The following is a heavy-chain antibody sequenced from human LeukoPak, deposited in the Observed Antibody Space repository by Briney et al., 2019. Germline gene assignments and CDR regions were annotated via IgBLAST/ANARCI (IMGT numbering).Heavy chain of an antibody. V-gene: IGHV3-30*05. D-gene: IGHD6-6*01. Sequence: PGGSLRLSCAASGFTFSSYSMNWVRQAPGKGLEWVAVISYDGSNKYYADSVKGRFTISRDNSKNTLYLQMNSLRAEDTAVYYCACVSAARPLSYWGQGTLVTVSS. CDR2: ISYDGSNK. CDR1: GFTFSSYS. CDR3: ACVSAARPLSY. J-gene: IGHJ4*02.